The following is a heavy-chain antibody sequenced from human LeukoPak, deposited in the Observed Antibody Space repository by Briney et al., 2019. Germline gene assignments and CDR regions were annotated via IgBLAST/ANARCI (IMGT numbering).Heavy chain of an antibody. Sequence: GGSLRLSCAASGFTFRTYAMSWVCQAPGKGLEWVSSIRSSGETTYYADSVKGRFTISRDNSRNTVFLQMNGLTAEDTAVYYCAKEVRESAWFYFDFWGQGTLATVSS. D-gene: IGHD3-10*01. V-gene: IGHV3-23*01. CDR3: AKEVRESAWFYFDF. J-gene: IGHJ4*02. CDR1: GFTFRTYA. CDR2: IRSSGETT.